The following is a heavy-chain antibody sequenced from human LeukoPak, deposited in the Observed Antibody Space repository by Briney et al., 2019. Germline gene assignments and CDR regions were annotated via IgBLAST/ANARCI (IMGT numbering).Heavy chain of an antibody. D-gene: IGHD3-22*01. V-gene: IGHV3-23*01. CDR3: AKRGVVIRVILVGFHKEAYYFDS. CDR2: ISDSGGRT. Sequence: GGSLRLSCAVSGIPLSNYGMSWVRQAPGKGLEWVAGISDSGGRTNYADSVKGRFTISRDNPKNTLYLQMNSLRAEDTAVYFCAKRGVVIRVILVGFHKEAYYFDSWGQGALVTVFS. CDR1: GIPLSNYG. J-gene: IGHJ4*02.